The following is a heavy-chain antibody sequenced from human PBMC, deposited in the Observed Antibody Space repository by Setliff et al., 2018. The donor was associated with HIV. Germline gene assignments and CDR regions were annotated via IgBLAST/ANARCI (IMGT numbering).Heavy chain of an antibody. Sequence: SETLSLTCAVYGGSFTGYYWTWIRQPPGKGLEWIGEINHSGTTNHNPSLKSRVIISLDASRNQFSLEPISVTAADTAVYYCAGGPGTTSIDYWAQGTLVTVSS. CDR2: INHSGTT. J-gene: IGHJ4*02. CDR3: AGGPGTTSIDY. D-gene: IGHD1-26*01. CDR1: GGSFTGYY. V-gene: IGHV4-34*01.